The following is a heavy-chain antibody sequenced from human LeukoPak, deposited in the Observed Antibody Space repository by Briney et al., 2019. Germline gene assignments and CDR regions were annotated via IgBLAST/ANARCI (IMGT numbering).Heavy chain of an antibody. D-gene: IGHD6-6*01. V-gene: IGHV3-66*01. J-gene: IGHJ5*02. CDR2: IYSGGGT. CDR3: ARYPYSTSSWSGP. CDR1: GLTVSSDY. Sequence: PGGSLRLSCAASGLTVSSDYMSWVRQAPGKGLEWVSVIYSGGGTYYADSVRGRFTISRDNSENTLYLQLNSLRAEDTAVYYCARYPYSTSSWSGPWGQGTLVTVSS.